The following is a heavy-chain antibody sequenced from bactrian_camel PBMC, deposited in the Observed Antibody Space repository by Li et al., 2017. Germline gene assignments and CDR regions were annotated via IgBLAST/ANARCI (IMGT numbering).Heavy chain of an antibody. V-gene: IGHV3S11*01. J-gene: IGHJ4*01. CDR2: IGSTGTSP. CDR1: GFQFSDYP. CDR3: TVRPNPAEDNY. Sequence: DVQLVESGGGLVPPGGSLRLSCAASGFQFSDYPMSWVRQAPGKGLEWVASIGSTGTSPSYTASVEGRFTISRDNAKGTLYLQLNSLKTEDTALYYCTVRPNPAEDNYWGQGTQVTVS.